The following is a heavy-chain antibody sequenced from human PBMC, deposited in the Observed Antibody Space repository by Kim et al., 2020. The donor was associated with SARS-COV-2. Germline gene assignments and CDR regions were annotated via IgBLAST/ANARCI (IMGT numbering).Heavy chain of an antibody. Sequence: GGSLRLSCAASGFTFGNYAMHWVRQAPGKGLEWVSGISYSSISIAYAESVKGQFTISRENAKSSLRLQMNSRRPEDTALYFCARALSYGFDSWGQGTLVTVSS. D-gene: IGHD5-18*01. CDR2: ISYSSISI. CDR3: ARALSYGFDS. J-gene: IGHJ4*02. CDR1: GFTFGNYA. V-gene: IGHV3-9*01.